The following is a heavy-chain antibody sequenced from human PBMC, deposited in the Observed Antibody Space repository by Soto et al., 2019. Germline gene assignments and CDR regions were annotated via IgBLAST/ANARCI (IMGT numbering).Heavy chain of an antibody. D-gene: IGHD2-15*01. J-gene: IGHJ3*02. V-gene: IGHV3-53*04. CDR3: ARDLRYCSGGSCYSAFDI. CDR2: IYSGGST. CDR1: RFTVSSNY. Sequence: GGSLRLSCAASRFTVSSNYMSWVRQAPGKGLEWVSVIYSGGSTYYADSVKGRFTISRHNSKNTLYLQMNSLRAEDTAVYYCARDLRYCSGGSCYSAFDIWGQGTMVTVS.